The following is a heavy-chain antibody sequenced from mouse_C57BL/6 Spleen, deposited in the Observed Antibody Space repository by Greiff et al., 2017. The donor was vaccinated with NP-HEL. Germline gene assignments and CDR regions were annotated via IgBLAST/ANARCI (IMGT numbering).Heavy chain of an antibody. CDR3: ARDEAYGYDWFAY. Sequence: EVQGVESGGGLVKPGGSLKLSCAASGFTFSSYAMSWVRQTPEKRLEWVATISDGGSYTYYPDNVKGRFTISRDNAKNNLYLQMSHLKSEDTAMYYCARDEAYGYDWFAYWGQGTLVTVSA. D-gene: IGHD2-2*01. CDR2: ISDGGSYT. V-gene: IGHV5-4*01. J-gene: IGHJ3*01. CDR1: GFTFSSYA.